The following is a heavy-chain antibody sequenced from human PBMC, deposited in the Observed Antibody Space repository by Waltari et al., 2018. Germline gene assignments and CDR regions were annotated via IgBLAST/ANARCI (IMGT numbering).Heavy chain of an antibody. Sequence: EVQLVESGGGLIQPGGSLRLSCAASGFTVSSNYMSWVRQAPGKGLEWVSVIYSGGSTYYADSVKGRFTISRDNSKNTLYLQMNSLRAEDTAVYYCARDFDYGDLYGIDVWGQGTTVTVSS. CDR2: IYSGGST. CDR3: ARDFDYGDLYGIDV. V-gene: IGHV3-53*01. J-gene: IGHJ6*02. D-gene: IGHD4-17*01. CDR1: GFTVSSNY.